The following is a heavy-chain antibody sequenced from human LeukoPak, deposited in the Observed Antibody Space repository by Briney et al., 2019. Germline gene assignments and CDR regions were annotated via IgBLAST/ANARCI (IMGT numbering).Heavy chain of an antibody. CDR3: ARDYAGVAVVRERGNWFDP. V-gene: IGHV4-31*03. Sequence: SQTLSLTCTVSGGSISSGGYYWSWIRQHPGKGLEWMGYIYYSASTYYNPSLKSRVTISVNTSKNQISLKLSTVTAADTAVYYCARDYAGVAVVRERGNWFDPWGQGTLVTVSS. J-gene: IGHJ5*02. CDR1: GGSISSGGYY. CDR2: IYYSAST. D-gene: IGHD6-19*01.